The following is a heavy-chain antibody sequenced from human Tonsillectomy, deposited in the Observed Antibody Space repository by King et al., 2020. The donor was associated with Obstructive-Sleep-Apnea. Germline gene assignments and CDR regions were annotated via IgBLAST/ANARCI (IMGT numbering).Heavy chain of an antibody. V-gene: IGHV4-39*07. CDR3: ARILKNNVGGLDY. CDR2: IYYSGNT. CDR1: GGSISSSSYY. Sequence: LQLQESGPGLVKPSETLSLTCTVSGGSISSSSYYWGWIRQPPGKGLEWIGSIYYSGNTYYNPSLKSRVTISVDTSKNQFSLKLSSVTAAATAVYYCARILKNNVGGLDYWGQGTLVTVSS. D-gene: IGHD1-26*01. J-gene: IGHJ4*02.